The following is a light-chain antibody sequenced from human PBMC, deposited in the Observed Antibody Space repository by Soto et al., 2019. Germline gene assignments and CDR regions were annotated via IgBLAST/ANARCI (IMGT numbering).Light chain of an antibody. J-gene: IGLJ2*01. Sequence: QSALTQPPSASGSPGESVTMSCTGTSRDVGAYVYVSWFQQHSGKAPKLIIFEVNKRPSGVPDRFSGSRSGDTASLTVSGLQIDDEADYYCSSYAGNNRMVFGGGTKLTVL. V-gene: IGLV2-8*01. CDR3: SSYAGNNRMV. CDR2: EVN. CDR1: SRDVGAYVY.